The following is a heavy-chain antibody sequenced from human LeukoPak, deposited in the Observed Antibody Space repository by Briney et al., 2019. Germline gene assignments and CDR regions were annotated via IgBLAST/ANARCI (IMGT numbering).Heavy chain of an antibody. CDR3: ASRFYPALGYCSGGSCYLQER. J-gene: IGHJ4*02. Sequence: PSETLSLTCAVYGGSFSGYYWSWLRQPPGKGLEWIGEIDHSGSTNYNPSLKSRVTISVDTSKNQFSLKLSSVTAADTAVYYCASRFYPALGYCSGGSCYLQERWGQGTLVTVSS. D-gene: IGHD2-15*01. V-gene: IGHV4-34*01. CDR2: IDHSGST. CDR1: GGSFSGYY.